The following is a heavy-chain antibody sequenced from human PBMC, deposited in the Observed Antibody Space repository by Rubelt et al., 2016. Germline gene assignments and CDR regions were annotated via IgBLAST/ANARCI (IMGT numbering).Heavy chain of an antibody. J-gene: IGHJ5*02. V-gene: IGHV4-34*01. Sequence: QVQLQQWGAGLLKPSETLSLTCAVYGGSFSGYYWSWIRQPPGKGLEWIGEINHSGSTNYNPSLKISVTIPGETSKNQCALRLSSVTAADAAVYYCARSAAAEGWFDPWGQGTLVTVSS. D-gene: IGHD6-13*01. CDR3: ARSAAAEGWFDP. CDR1: GGSFSGYY. CDR2: INHSGST.